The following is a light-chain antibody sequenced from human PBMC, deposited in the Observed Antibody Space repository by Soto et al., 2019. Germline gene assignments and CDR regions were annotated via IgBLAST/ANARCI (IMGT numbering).Light chain of an antibody. J-gene: IGLJ1*01. Sequence: QCALNQPRSVSGSAGQAVTISCTGTSSDVGGYNYVSWYQQHPGKAPKLMIYDVSKRPSGVPDRFSGSKSGNTASLTISGLQAEDEADYYCCSYAGSYTSLYVFGTGTKVTVL. CDR2: DVS. V-gene: IGLV2-11*01. CDR3: CSYAGSYTSLYV. CDR1: SSDVGGYNY.